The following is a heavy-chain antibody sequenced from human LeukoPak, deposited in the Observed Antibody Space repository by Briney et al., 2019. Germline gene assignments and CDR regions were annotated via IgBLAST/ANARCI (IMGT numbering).Heavy chain of an antibody. J-gene: IGHJ4*02. CDR3: AKWGDYDVLTGYYDSDY. Sequence: GASLRLSCAASGFAFSNYAMSWVRQAPGKGLEWVSAVSGRDTSTYYTDSVKGRFTISRDNSKNTLYLQMNSLSAEDTAIYYCAKWGDYDVLTGYYDSDYWGQGTLVTVSS. V-gene: IGHV3-23*01. D-gene: IGHD3-9*01. CDR2: VSGRDTST. CDR1: GFAFSNYA.